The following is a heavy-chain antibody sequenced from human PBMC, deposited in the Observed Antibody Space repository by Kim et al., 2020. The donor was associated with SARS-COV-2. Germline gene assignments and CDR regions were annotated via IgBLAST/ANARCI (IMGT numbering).Heavy chain of an antibody. CDR2: ISSSSSYI. V-gene: IGHV3-21*01. D-gene: IGHD2-21*01. CDR1: GFTFSSYS. J-gene: IGHJ6*02. Sequence: GGSLRLSCAASGFTFSSYSMNWVRQAPGKGLEWVSSISSSSSYIYYADSVKVRFTISRDNAKNSLYLQMNSLRAEDTAVYYCARDIQGLYYYYGMDVSGQGTTDTVSS. CDR3: ARDIQGLYYYYGMDV.